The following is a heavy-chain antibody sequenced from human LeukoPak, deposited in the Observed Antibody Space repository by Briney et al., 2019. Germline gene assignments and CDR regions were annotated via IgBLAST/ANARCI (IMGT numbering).Heavy chain of an antibody. J-gene: IGHJ6*02. Sequence: SETLSLTCTVSGGSISSYYWSWIRQPPGKGLEWIGYIYYSGSTNYNPSLKSRVTISVDTSKNQFSLELSSVTAADTAVYYCARHENDYDFWSGYPHMDVWGQGTTVTVSS. CDR1: GGSISSYY. D-gene: IGHD3-3*01. V-gene: IGHV4-59*08. CDR2: IYYSGST. CDR3: ARHENDYDFWSGYPHMDV.